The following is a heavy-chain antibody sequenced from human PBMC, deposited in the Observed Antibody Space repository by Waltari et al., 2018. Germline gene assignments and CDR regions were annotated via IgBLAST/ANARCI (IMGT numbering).Heavy chain of an antibody. CDR2: IVVGSGNT. CDR3: AAGMTTVKRGASDAFDI. V-gene: IGHV1-58*01. CDR1: GFTFTSSS. D-gene: IGHD4-17*01. J-gene: IGHJ3*02. Sequence: QMQLVQSGPEVKKPGTSVKVSCKASGFTFTSSSVQWVRQTRGQRHEWIGWIVVGSGNTNYAQKFQERVTITRDMSTSTAYMELSSLRSEDTAVYYCAAGMTTVKRGASDAFDIWGQGTMVTVSS.